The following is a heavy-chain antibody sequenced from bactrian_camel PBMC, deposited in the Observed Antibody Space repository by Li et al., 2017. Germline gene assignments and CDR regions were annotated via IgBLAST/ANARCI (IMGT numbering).Heavy chain of an antibody. CDR2: IDKSGAT. J-gene: IGHJ4*01. V-gene: IGHV3S53*01. Sequence: HVQLVESGGGSVQTGGSLRLSCVVSGHSRGSNCVGWYRLPPGRAPAEREGIAAIDKSGATTYAGSLQGRFTISKDIPENTLYLQMNSLKPEDTAMYYCAADGPYPQICDVESSLSAYIYWGQGTQVTVS. CDR3: AADGPYPQICDVESSLSAYIY. D-gene: IGHD4*01. CDR1: GHSRGSNC.